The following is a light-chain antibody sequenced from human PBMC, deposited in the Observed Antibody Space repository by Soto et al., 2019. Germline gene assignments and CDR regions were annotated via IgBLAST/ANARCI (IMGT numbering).Light chain of an antibody. V-gene: IGLV1-40*01. CDR1: TSNIGAGYD. J-gene: IGLJ1*01. CDR3: QSYDRSLSGSV. CDR2: DNN. Sequence: QSALTQPPSVSGAPGQRVTISCTGSTSNIGAGYDVHWYQQLPGRAPKLLIYDNNNRPSGIPDRFSGSKSGTSASLAISRLLAEDEADYYCQSYDRSLSGSVFGTGTKVTVL.